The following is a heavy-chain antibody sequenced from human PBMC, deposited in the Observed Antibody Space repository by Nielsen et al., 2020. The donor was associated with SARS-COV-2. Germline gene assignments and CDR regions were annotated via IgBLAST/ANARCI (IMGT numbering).Heavy chain of an antibody. D-gene: IGHD5-12*01. CDR1: GFTFSSYW. J-gene: IGHJ4*02. CDR3: ASATRGGYSGYDLGY. V-gene: IGHV3-74*01. CDR2: INSDGSST. Sequence: GESLKISCAASGFTFSSYWMHWVRQAPGKGLVWVSRINSDGSSTSYADSVKGRFTISGDNAKNTLYLQMNSLRAEDTAVYYCASATRGGYSGYDLGYWGQGTLVTVSS.